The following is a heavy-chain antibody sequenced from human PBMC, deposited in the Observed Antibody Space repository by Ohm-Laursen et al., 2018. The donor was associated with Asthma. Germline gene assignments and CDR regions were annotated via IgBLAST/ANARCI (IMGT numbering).Heavy chain of an antibody. CDR2: ISSSSSYT. Sequence: GSLRLSCAASGFTFSDYYMSWIRQAPGKGLEWVSYISSSSSYTNYADSVKGRFTISRDNAKNSLYLQMNSLRAEDTAVYYCARVVYSRMVQECPDYWGQGTLVTVSS. CDR3: ARVVYSRMVQECPDY. CDR1: GFTFSDYY. J-gene: IGHJ4*02. V-gene: IGHV3-11*06. D-gene: IGHD3-10*01.